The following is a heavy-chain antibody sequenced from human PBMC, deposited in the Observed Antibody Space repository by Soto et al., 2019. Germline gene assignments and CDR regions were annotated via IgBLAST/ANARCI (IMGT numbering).Heavy chain of an antibody. Sequence: EVQLLESGGGLVQPGGSLRLSCAASGFTFSSYAMSWVRQPPGTGLEWVSAISGSGGSTYYADSGTGRFTISRDNSKNTLYLQMNSLRAEDTAVYYCAKDDSSGYPRDYACDIWGQGTMVTVSS. CDR1: GFTFSSYA. V-gene: IGHV3-23*01. CDR2: ISGSGGST. CDR3: AKDDSSGYPRDYACDI. J-gene: IGHJ3*02. D-gene: IGHD3-22*01.